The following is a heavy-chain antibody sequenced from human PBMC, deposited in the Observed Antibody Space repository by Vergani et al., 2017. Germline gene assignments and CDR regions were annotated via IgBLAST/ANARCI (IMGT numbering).Heavy chain of an antibody. J-gene: IGHJ3*02. Sequence: QVQLQQWCAGLLKPSETLSLTCAVYAGSFSGYYWSWIRQPPGKGLEWIGYIYYSGSTNYNPSLKSRVTISVDTYKNQFSLKLTSVTAADTALYYCARGTFLHAFDNWGQGTVVTVSS. D-gene: IGHD1-1*01. CDR2: IYYSGST. V-gene: IGHV4-34*11. CDR3: ARGTFLHAFDN. CDR1: AGSFSGYY.